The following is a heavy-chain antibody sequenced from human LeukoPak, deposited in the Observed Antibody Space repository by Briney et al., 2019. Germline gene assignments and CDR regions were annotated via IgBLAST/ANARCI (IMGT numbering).Heavy chain of an antibody. V-gene: IGHV3-74*01. J-gene: IGHJ4*02. CDR2: TNSDGSST. D-gene: IGHD6-13*01. Sequence: TGGSLRLSCTASGFSFSRYWMHWVRQAPGKGLMWLSLTNSDGSSTIYADSVKGRFTISRDNAKNTLYLQMNSLRAEDTAVYYCAREFYSGYWGQGTLVTVSS. CDR3: AREFYSGY. CDR1: GFSFSRYW.